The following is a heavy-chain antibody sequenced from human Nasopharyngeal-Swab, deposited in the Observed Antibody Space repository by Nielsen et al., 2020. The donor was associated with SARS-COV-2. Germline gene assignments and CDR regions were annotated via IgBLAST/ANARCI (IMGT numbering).Heavy chain of an antibody. D-gene: IGHD3-22*01. J-gene: IGHJ6*03. CDR1: GGSISSSSYY. CDR2: IYYSGST. V-gene: IGHV4-39*07. CDR3: AREGGNYYDGSGYRYYYYMDV. Sequence: SETLSLTCTVSGGSISSSSYYWGWIRQPPGKGLEWIGSIYYSGSTNYNPSLKGRLSMSVDTSKMQFSLNLTLVTAADTAVYYCAREGGNYYDGSGYRYYYYMDVWGKGTRVTVSS.